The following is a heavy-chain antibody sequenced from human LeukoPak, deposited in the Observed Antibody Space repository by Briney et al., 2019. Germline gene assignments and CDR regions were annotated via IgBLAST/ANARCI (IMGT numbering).Heavy chain of an antibody. J-gene: IGHJ4*02. D-gene: IGHD6-13*01. CDR3: AKMGEAAGTHFDY. CDR1: GFTFSSYA. CDR2: ISGSGGST. Sequence: GGALRLSCAASGFTFSSYAMSWVRQAPGKGLEWVSAISGSGGSTYYADSVKGRFTISRDNSKNTLYLQMNSLRAEDTAVYYCAKMGEAAGTHFDYWGQGTLVTVSS. V-gene: IGHV3-23*01.